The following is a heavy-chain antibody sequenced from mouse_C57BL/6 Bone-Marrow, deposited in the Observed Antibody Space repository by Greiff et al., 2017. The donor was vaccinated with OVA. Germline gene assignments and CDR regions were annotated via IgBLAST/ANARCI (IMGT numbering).Heavy chain of an antibody. V-gene: IGHV5-6*01. J-gene: IGHJ2*01. CDR2: ISSGGSYT. CDR1: GFTFSSYG. CDR3: ARLAGTGVDY. D-gene: IGHD4-1*01. Sequence: EVQLQQSGGDLVKPGGSLKLSCAASGFTFSSYGMSWVRQTPDKRLEWVATISSGGSYTYYPDSVKGRFTISRDNAKNTLYLQMSSLKSEDTAMYYCARLAGTGVDYWGQGTTLTVSS.